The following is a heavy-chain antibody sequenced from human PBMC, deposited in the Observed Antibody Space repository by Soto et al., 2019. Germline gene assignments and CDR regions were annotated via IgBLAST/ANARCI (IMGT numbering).Heavy chain of an antibody. Sequence: ESGGGLVQPGGSLRLSCAASGFTFSSYWMSWVRQAPGKGLEWVANIKQDGSEKYYVDSVKGRFTISRDNAKNSLYLQMNSLRAEDTAVYYCARGRGGSGYDNYYFDYWGQGTLVTVSS. CDR2: IKQDGSEK. D-gene: IGHD5-12*01. CDR1: GFTFSSYW. J-gene: IGHJ4*02. CDR3: ARGRGGSGYDNYYFDY. V-gene: IGHV3-7*01.